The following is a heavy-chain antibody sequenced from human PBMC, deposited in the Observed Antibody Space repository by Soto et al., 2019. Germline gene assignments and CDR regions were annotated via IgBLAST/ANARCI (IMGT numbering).Heavy chain of an antibody. CDR3: ARLRGSYYSYFDY. Sequence: ASVKVSCKASGYTFTGYYMHWVRQAPGQGLEWMGWINPNSGGTNYAQKFQGRVTMTRDTSISTAYMELSRLRPDDTAVYYCARLRGSYYSYFDYWGQGTLVTVSS. CDR2: INPNSGGT. J-gene: IGHJ4*02. CDR1: GYTFTGYY. V-gene: IGHV1-2*02. D-gene: IGHD3-10*01.